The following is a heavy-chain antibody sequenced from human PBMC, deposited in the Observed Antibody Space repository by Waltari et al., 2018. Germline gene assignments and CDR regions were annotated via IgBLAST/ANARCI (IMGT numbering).Heavy chain of an antibody. Sequence: QVQLVQSGAEVKKPGSSMKVACKASGGTVSSYAISWVRQAPGQGLEWMGGIIPILGIANYAQKFQGRVTITADESTSTAYMELSSLRSEDTAVYYCARDLVEGARAFDYWGQGTLVTVSS. J-gene: IGHJ4*02. CDR2: IIPILGIA. CDR1: GGTVSSYA. CDR3: ARDLVEGARAFDY. D-gene: IGHD1-26*01. V-gene: IGHV1-69*04.